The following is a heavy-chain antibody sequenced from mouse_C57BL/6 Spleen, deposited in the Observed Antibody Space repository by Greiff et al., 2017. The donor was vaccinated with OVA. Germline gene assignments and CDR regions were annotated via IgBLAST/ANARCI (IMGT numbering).Heavy chain of an antibody. D-gene: IGHD2-4*01. Sequence: QVQLQQSGPELVKPGASVKISCKASGYAFSSSWMNWVKQRPGKGLEWIGRIYPGDGVTNYNGKFKGKATLTADKSSSTAYMQLSSLTSEDSAVDFCARNYYDYDGAMDYWGQGTSVTVSS. CDR3: ARNYYDYDGAMDY. J-gene: IGHJ4*01. CDR1: GYAFSSSW. V-gene: IGHV1-82*01. CDR2: IYPGDGVT.